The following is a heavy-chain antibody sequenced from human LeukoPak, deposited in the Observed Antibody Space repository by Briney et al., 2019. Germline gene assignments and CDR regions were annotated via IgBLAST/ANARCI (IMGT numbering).Heavy chain of an antibody. CDR1: GFTFSSYA. Sequence: QPGGSLRLSCAASGFTFSSYAMSWIRQAPGKGLESVSAISGSGGSTYYADSVKGRFTISRDNSKNTLYLQMNSLRVQDTAVYYCAKEDYGDIYWYFDLWGRGTLVTVSS. V-gene: IGHV3-23*01. D-gene: IGHD4-17*01. CDR2: ISGSGGST. J-gene: IGHJ2*01. CDR3: AKEDYGDIYWYFDL.